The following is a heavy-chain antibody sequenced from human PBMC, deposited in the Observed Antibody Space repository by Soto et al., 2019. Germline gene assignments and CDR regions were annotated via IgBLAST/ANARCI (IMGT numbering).Heavy chain of an antibody. CDR1: GGTFSSYA. CDR2: IIPIFGTA. J-gene: IGHJ4*02. V-gene: IGHV1-69*01. D-gene: IGHD3-16*02. CDR3: ATGMITFGGVIVHNFDY. Sequence: QVQLVQSGAEVKKPGSSVKVSCKASGGTFSSYAISWVRQAPGQGLEWMGGIIPIFGTANYAQKFQGRVTITADESPSTAYMELSSLRSEDTAVYYCATGMITFGGVIVHNFDYWGQGTLVTVSS.